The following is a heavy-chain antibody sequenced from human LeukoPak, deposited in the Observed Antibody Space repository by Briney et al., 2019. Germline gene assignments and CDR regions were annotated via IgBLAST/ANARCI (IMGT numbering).Heavy chain of an antibody. Sequence: GGSLRLSCAASGFTVSSNYMSWVRQAPGKGLEWVSVIYSGGSTYYADSVKGRFTISRDNSKNTLYLQMNSLRAEDTAVYYCARENYYDSSGYYFDYWGQGTLVAVSS. CDR1: GFTVSSNY. CDR3: ARENYYDSSGYYFDY. CDR2: IYSGGST. J-gene: IGHJ4*02. D-gene: IGHD3-22*01. V-gene: IGHV3-66*01.